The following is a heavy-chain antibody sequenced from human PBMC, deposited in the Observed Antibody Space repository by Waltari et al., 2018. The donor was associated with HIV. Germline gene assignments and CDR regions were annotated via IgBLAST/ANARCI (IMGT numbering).Heavy chain of an antibody. CDR1: GFLVSSTY. V-gene: IGHV3-66*01. D-gene: IGHD2-8*01. Sequence: EVQLVQSGGGSVQTGKSLGLSCAASGFLVSSTYMSWVRQAPGKGLEWVSVIYSDGSTNYADSVKGRFTISREKSTNALYLQMSSLKVEDTAVYYCARDPAAGRVNGPYYYGLDVWGRGTTVTVSS. CDR3: ARDPAAGRVNGPYYYGLDV. CDR2: IYSDGST. J-gene: IGHJ6*02.